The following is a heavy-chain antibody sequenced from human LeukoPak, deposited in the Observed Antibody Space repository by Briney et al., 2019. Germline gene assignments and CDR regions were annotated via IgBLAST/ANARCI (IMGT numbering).Heavy chain of an antibody. Sequence: PGGSLRLSCAASAFTFSDYSMNWVRQAPGKGLEWVSYISGRSSTIYYADSVKGRFTISRDNAKSSMYLQMNSLRAEDTAVCYCARDRLKSGSYYFDYWGQGTLVTVSS. CDR1: AFTFSDYS. D-gene: IGHD1-26*01. V-gene: IGHV3-48*01. CDR3: ARDRLKSGSYYFDY. CDR2: ISGRSSTI. J-gene: IGHJ4*02.